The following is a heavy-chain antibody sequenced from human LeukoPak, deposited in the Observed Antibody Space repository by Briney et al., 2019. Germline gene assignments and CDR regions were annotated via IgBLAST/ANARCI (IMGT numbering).Heavy chain of an antibody. J-gene: IGHJ6*02. CDR3: ARDNGLYGMDV. D-gene: IGHD2-8*01. V-gene: IGHV4-4*07. CDR1: GGSISSYY. CDR2: IYTSGST. Sequence: TSETLSLTCTVSGGSISSYYWSWIRQPAGKGLEWIGRIYTSGSTNYNPSLKSRVTISGDTSKNQFSLRLSSVTAADTAVYYCARDNGLYGMDVWGQGTTVTVSS.